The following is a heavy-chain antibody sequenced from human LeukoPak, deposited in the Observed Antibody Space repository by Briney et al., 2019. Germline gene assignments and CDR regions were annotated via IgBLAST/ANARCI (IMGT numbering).Heavy chain of an antibody. Sequence: GGSLRLSCAASGFTFSSNWMSWVRQAPGRGLEWLANIKEDGSDKYYAESVKGRFTIFRDNAKNSLYLQMNSLRAEDTAVYYCAAPRKPGIAAAFGYWGQGTLVTVSS. D-gene: IGHD6-13*01. CDR1: GFTFSSNW. V-gene: IGHV3-7*03. CDR2: IKEDGSDK. CDR3: AAPRKPGIAAAFGY. J-gene: IGHJ4*02.